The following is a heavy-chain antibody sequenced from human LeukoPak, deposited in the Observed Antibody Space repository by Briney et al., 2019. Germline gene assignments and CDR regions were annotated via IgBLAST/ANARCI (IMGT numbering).Heavy chain of an antibody. Sequence: ASVKVSCKASGYTFTSYGISWVRQAPGQGLEWMGWISAYNGNTNYAQNLQGRVTMTTDTSMSTAYMELRSLRSDDTAVYYCARVPNYYDSSGSHTCYFDYWGQGTLVTVSS. D-gene: IGHD3-22*01. CDR2: ISAYNGNT. CDR1: GYTFTSYG. CDR3: ARVPNYYDSSGSHTCYFDY. V-gene: IGHV1-18*01. J-gene: IGHJ4*02.